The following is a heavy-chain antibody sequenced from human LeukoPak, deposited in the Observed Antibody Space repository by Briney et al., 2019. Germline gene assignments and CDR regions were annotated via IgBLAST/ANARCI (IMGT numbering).Heavy chain of an antibody. D-gene: IGHD3-22*01. CDR1: GFTFSSYA. J-gene: IGHJ4*02. CDR3: VRGIDTTGYFNC. CDR2: ISSSGGST. V-gene: IGHV3-23*01. Sequence: GGSLRLSCAASGFTFSSYAMSWVRQAPGKGLEWVSAISSSGGSTYYADSVKDRFTISRDNSRNTLYLQMNSLRAEDTAVYYCVRGIDTTGYFNCWGQGTLVTVSS.